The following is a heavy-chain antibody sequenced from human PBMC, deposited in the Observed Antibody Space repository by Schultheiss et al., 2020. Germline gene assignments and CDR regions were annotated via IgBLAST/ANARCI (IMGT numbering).Heavy chain of an antibody. Sequence: GSLRLSCTVSGGSISSYYWSWIRQPPGKGLEWIGYIYYSGSTYYNPSLKSRVTISVDTSKNQFSLKLSSVTAADTAVYYCARPWGRYCSSTSCSDAFDIWGQGTMVTVSS. CDR2: IYYSGST. CDR3: ARPWGRYCSSTSCSDAFDI. D-gene: IGHD2-2*01. CDR1: GGSISSYY. V-gene: IGHV4-59*08. J-gene: IGHJ3*02.